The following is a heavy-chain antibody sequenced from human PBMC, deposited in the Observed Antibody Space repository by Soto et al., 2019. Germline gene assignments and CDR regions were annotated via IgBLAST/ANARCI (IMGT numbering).Heavy chain of an antibody. CDR3: ATGHRGLTGTTVVVTVPGWFDP. V-gene: IGHV3-30*03. J-gene: IGHJ5*02. Sequence: GGSLRLSCAASGFTSGVYNMQWVRQAPGKGPECVAVISYDGSDGYYADSVRGRFTISRDNSNNMLYLEMNSLRPEDTAVYYCATGHRGLTGTTVVVTVPGWFDPWGQGALVTVSS. CDR1: GFTSGVYN. CDR2: ISYDGSDG. D-gene: IGHD2-21*02.